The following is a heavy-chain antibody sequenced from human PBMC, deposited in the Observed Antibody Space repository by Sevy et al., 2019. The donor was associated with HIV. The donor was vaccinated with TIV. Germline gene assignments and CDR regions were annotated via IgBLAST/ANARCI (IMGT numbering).Heavy chain of an antibody. CDR1: GFTLTSYA. D-gene: IGHD1-26*01. Sequence: GGSLRLSCAASGFTLTSYAMAWVRQAPEKGLEWVSAISGSGRDTYYPDSVRGRFTISRDNSKNTVYLQMNSLRPEDTAVYYCAKDREGSYYYFDSWGQGTLVTVSS. CDR2: ISGSGRDT. CDR3: AKDREGSYYYFDS. V-gene: IGHV3-23*01. J-gene: IGHJ4*02.